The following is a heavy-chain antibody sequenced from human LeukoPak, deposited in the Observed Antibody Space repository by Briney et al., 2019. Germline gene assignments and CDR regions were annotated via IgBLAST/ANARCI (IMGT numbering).Heavy chain of an antibody. Sequence: SVKVSCKASGGTFSSYAISWVRQAPGQGLEWMGRIIPILGIANYAQKFQGRVTITADKSTSTAYMELSSLRSEDTAVYYCARLRSSGWYEGGRWGQGTLVTVSS. J-gene: IGHJ4*02. CDR2: IIPILGIA. D-gene: IGHD6-19*01. CDR3: ARLRSSGWYEGGR. CDR1: GGTFSSYA. V-gene: IGHV1-69*04.